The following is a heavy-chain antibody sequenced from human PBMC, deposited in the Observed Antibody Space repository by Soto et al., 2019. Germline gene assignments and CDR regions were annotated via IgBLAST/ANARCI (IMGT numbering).Heavy chain of an antibody. D-gene: IGHD2-2*01. V-gene: IGHV4-59*01. CDR2: IYSSGST. CDR1: GGSISSYY. J-gene: IGHJ6*03. Sequence: QVQLQESGPGLVKPSETLSLTCTVSGGSISSYYWSWIRQPPGKGLEWIGYIYSSGSTNYNPSLTRRVTILVHTSKNQFSLKLSSVTAADTAVYYCARGESSYYYYYMDVWGKGTTVTVSS. CDR3: ARGESSYYYYYMDV.